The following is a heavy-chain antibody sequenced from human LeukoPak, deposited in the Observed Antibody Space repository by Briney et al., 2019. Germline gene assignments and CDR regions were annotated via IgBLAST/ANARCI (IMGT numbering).Heavy chain of an antibody. CDR2: ISGSGGST. D-gene: IGHD2-8*01. CDR3: ARGVVLYASYYYYYMDV. V-gene: IGHV3-23*01. J-gene: IGHJ6*03. CDR1: GFTFSSYA. Sequence: GGSLRLSCAASGFTFSSYAMSWVRQAPGKGLEWVSAISGSGGSTYYADSVKGRFTISRDNAKNSLYLQMNSLRAEDTAVYYCARGVVLYASYYYYYMDVWGKGTTVTVSS.